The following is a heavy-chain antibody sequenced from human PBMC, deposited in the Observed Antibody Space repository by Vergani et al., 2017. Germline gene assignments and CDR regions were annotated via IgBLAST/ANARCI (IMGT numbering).Heavy chain of an antibody. Sequence: QVQLQQWGGGLLKPSETLSLTCVVNGGSFTSYHWTWIRQSPGEGLEWVGDIDHTGRPDYNPSLKSRLTMSVDKSRNQFSLKLSSVTAADTAVYYCASGSCKLGSTSCYRTWQFDPWGQGTLVTVSS. CDR3: ASGSCKLGSTSCYRTWQFDP. D-gene: IGHD2-2*02. CDR2: IDHTGRP. CDR1: GGSFTSYH. V-gene: IGHV4-34*01. J-gene: IGHJ5*02.